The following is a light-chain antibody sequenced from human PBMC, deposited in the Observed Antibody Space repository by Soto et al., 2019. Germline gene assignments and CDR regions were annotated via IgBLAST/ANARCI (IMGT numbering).Light chain of an antibody. CDR3: QRYNNWPLT. V-gene: IGKV3-15*01. J-gene: IGKJ4*01. CDR2: DTS. Sequence: EIVLTQSPGTLSLSPGERATLSCRASQSVSSSYLAWYQHKPGQTPRLLIYDTSTRATGVPARFSGSRSGTEFTLTINSLQSEDFVVYYCQRYNNWPLTFGGGTKVDIK. CDR1: QSVSSSY.